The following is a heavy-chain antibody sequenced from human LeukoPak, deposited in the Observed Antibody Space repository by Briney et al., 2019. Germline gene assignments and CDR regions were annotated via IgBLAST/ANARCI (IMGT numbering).Heavy chain of an antibody. CDR3: ASPGSSGYYRY. D-gene: IGHD3-22*01. V-gene: IGHV3-48*01. CDR2: ITSSSSSTI. CDR1: GFTFSSYS. Sequence: GGSLRLSCAASGFTFSSYSMNWVRQAPGEGLEWVSYITSSSSSTIYYADSVKGRFTISRDNAKNSLYLQMNSLRAEDTAVYYCASPGSSGYYRYWGQGTLVTVSS. J-gene: IGHJ4*02.